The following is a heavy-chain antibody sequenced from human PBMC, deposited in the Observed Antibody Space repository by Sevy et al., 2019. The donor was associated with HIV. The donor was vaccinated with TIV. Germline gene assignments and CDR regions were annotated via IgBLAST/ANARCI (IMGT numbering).Heavy chain of an antibody. V-gene: IGHV3-15*01. CDR3: AIDPIIVLVVTDGMDV. CDR1: GFTFTYAW. Sequence: GGSLILSCAASGFTFTYAWMSWVRQAPGKGLEWVGRIKSKADGGTTDYAAPVKGRFTISRDDSKNTLYLQMNSLKTEDSAVYYCAIDPIIVLVVTDGMDVWGQGTTVTVSS. J-gene: IGHJ6*02. D-gene: IGHD2-8*01. CDR2: IKSKADGGTT.